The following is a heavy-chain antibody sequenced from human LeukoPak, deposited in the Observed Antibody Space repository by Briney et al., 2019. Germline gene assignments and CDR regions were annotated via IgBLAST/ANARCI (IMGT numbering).Heavy chain of an antibody. D-gene: IGHD3-22*01. V-gene: IGHV3-30*02. J-gene: IGHJ4*02. CDR3: VRLRRNSDRSGYYYYYDY. CDR2: IRYDGSNK. CDR1: GFTFSSYG. Sequence: PGGSLRLSCAASGFTFSSYGMHWVRQAPGKGLEWVAFIRYDGSNKYYADSVRGRFTISRDDARDSLFLQMNSLRAEDTAVYFCVRLRRNSDRSGYYYYYDYWGQGTLVTVSS.